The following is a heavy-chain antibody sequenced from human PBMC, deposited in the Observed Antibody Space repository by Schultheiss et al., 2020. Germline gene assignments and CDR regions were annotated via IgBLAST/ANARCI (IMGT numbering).Heavy chain of an antibody. J-gene: IGHJ2*01. V-gene: IGHV3-64*04. D-gene: IGHD6-13*01. CDR3: ARNIAAAGGFDL. CDR1: GFTFSSYA. CDR2: ISSNGGST. Sequence: GGSLRLSCSASGFTFSSYAMHWVRQAPGKGLEYVSAISSNGGSTYYADSLKGRFTISRENAKNSLYLQMNSLRAGDTAVYYCARNIAAAGGFDLWGRGTLVTVSS.